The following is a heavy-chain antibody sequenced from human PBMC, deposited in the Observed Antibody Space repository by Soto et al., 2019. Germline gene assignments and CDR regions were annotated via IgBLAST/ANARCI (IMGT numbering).Heavy chain of an antibody. CDR3: ARDQGVAAAGITWFDP. D-gene: IGHD6-13*01. CDR2: IHSSGST. Sequence: ETLSLTCTVSGASMSSYHRSWIRQPAGKGLEWIGHIHSSGSTNYNPSLKSRVTMSVDTSKNQFSLRLMSLTAADTAVYYCARDQGVAAAGITWFDPWGQGSLVTVSS. V-gene: IGHV4-4*07. J-gene: IGHJ5*02. CDR1: GASMSSYH.